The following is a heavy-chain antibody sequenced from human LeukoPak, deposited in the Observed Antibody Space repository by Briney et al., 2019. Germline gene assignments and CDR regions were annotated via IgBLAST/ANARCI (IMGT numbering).Heavy chain of an antibody. D-gene: IGHD3-10*01. V-gene: IGHV3-23*01. Sequence: ETLSLTCVVYGGSFSGYFWSWVRQAPGKGLEWVSGISGSGGRTYYADSVKGRFTISRDNSKNTVDLQMNSLRAEDTAVYYCAKGGVAASGSYYHSHSDHWGQGTLVTVSS. J-gene: IGHJ4*02. CDR2: ISGSGGRT. CDR1: GGSFSGYF. CDR3: AKGGVAASGSYYHSHSDH.